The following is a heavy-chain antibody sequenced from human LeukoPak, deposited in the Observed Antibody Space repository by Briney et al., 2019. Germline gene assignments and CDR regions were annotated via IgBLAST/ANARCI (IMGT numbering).Heavy chain of an antibody. CDR3: ARGSSSFLRDNWFDP. J-gene: IGHJ5*02. CDR2: IGTAGDT. V-gene: IGHV3-13*01. Sequence: GGSLRLSCAAPGFTFSSYDMPWVRQATGKGLEWVSAIGTAGDTYYPGSVKGRFTISRENAKNSLYLQMNSLRAGDTAVYYCARGSSSFLRDNWFDPWGQGTLVTVSS. CDR1: GFTFSSYD. D-gene: IGHD6-13*01.